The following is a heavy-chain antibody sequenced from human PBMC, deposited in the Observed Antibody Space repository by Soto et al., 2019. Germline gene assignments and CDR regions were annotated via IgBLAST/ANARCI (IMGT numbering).Heavy chain of an antibody. CDR3: ARADSSGYYYYYGMDV. J-gene: IGHJ6*02. Sequence: PGGSLRLSCAAPGFTFSSYWMSWVRQAPGKGLEWVANIKQDGSEKYYVDSVKGRFTISRDNAKNSLYLQMNSLRAEDTAVYYCARADSSGYYYYYGMDVWGQGTTVTVSS. CDR1: GFTFSSYW. CDR2: IKQDGSEK. D-gene: IGHD3-22*01. V-gene: IGHV3-7*03.